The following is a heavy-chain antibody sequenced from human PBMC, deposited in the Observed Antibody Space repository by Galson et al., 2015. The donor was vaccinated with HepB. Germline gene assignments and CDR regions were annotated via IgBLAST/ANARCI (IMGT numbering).Heavy chain of an antibody. J-gene: IGHJ2*01. CDR2: IVGGSGNT. Sequence: SVKVSCKASGFTFTSSAVQWVRQARGQRLEWIGWIVGGSGNTNYAQKFQERVTITRDMSTSTAYMELSSLRSEDTAVYYCAAPNYGGNSADWYFDLWGRGTLVTVSS. CDR3: AAPNYGGNSADWYFDL. D-gene: IGHD4-23*01. CDR1: GFTFTSSA. V-gene: IGHV1-58*01.